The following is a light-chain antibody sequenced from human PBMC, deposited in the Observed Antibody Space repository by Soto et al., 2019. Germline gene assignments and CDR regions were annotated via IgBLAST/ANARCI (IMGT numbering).Light chain of an antibody. CDR1: SSDIGTYNY. V-gene: IGLV2-14*01. Sequence: QSVLTQPASVSGSLGQSITISCTGTSSDIGTYNYVSWHQQHPGKAPKVLISVVSNRPSGVSNRFSGSKSGNTASLTISGLQAEDEADYYCSSYRSGGTFVFGSGTKLTVL. CDR3: SSYRSGGTFV. CDR2: VVS. J-gene: IGLJ1*01.